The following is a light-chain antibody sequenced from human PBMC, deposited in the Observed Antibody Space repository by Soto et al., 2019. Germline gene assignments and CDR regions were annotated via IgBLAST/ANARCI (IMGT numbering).Light chain of an antibody. CDR1: SSNIGAGYD. CDR3: QSYDSSLNVV. J-gene: IGLJ7*01. Sequence: QSALTQPPSVSGAPGQRVTISCTGSSSNIGAGYDVHWYQQLPGTAPKLLIYGNSNRPSGVPDRFSGSKSGTSASLAITGLQAEDEADYYCQSYDSSLNVVLGGGTQLTVL. V-gene: IGLV1-40*01. CDR2: GNS.